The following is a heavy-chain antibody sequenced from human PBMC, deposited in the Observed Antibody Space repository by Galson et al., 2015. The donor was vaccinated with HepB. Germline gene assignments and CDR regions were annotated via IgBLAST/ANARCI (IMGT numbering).Heavy chain of an antibody. D-gene: IGHD4-17*01. J-gene: IGHJ4*02. CDR1: GFTFSSYS. Sequence: SLRLSCAASGFTFSSYSMNWVRQAPGKGLEWVSYISGSGSTIYYADSVKGRFTISRDNAKNSLYLQMKSLRDEDTAVYYCARGREDGDYGYWGQGTLVTVSS. CDR2: ISGSGSTI. V-gene: IGHV3-48*02. CDR3: ARGREDGDYGY.